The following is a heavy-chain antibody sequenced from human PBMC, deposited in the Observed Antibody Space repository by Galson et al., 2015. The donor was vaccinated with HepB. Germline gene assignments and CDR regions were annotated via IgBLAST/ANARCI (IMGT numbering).Heavy chain of an antibody. D-gene: IGHD6-13*01. V-gene: IGHV1-69*04. J-gene: IGHJ4*02. CDR1: GGTFSSYT. CDR2: IIPILGIA. Sequence: SVKVSCKASGGTFSSYTISWVRQAPGRGLEWMGRIIPILGIANYAQKFQGRVTITADKSTSTAYMELNSLRSEDTAVYYCARESIAVAGTCFDHWGQGTLVTVSS. CDR3: ARESIAVAGTCFDH.